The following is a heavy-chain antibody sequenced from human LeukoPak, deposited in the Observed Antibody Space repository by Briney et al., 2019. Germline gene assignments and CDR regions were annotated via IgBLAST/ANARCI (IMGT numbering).Heavy chain of an antibody. J-gene: IGHJ4*02. D-gene: IGHD3-9*01. Sequence: SETLSLTCTVSGGSISSSSYYWGWIRQPPGKGRGGLGGTYYSGSTYYNPSLKSRVTISVDTSKNQFSLKLSSVTAADTAVYYCARSPLVGDILTGYWYYFDYWGQGTLVTVSS. CDR3: ARSPLVGDILTGYWYYFDY. V-gene: IGHV4-39*07. CDR2: TYYSGST. CDR1: GGSISSSSYY.